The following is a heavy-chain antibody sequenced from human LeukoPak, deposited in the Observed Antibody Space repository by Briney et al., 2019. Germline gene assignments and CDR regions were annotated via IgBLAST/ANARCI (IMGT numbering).Heavy chain of an antibody. Sequence: GASVTVSCNGSGYTCTISSINWVRQAPPQGLELMGWISVYNGNTNYDHNLHGRVTITTDASTSTAYMERRSLRCDDTAGYYCARPGGGGEWELLSLLLRYWGQGTLVTVSS. CDR3: ARPGGGGEWELLSLLLRY. V-gene: IGHV1-18*01. CDR1: GYTCTISS. J-gene: IGHJ4*02. CDR2: ISVYNGNT. D-gene: IGHD1-26*01.